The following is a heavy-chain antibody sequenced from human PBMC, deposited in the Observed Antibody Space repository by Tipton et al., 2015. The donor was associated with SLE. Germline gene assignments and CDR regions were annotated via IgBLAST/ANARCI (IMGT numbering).Heavy chain of an antibody. V-gene: IGHV3-30*18. CDR1: GFTFSTYD. Sequence: SLRLSCAASGFTFSTYDMHWVRQAPGKGLEWVAVISYDGSNEYYADSVKGRFTISRDNSKNTLYLQMNSLRAEDTAVYYCAKDNVFRGYSGYDSVDYWGQGTLVTVSS. CDR2: ISYDGSNE. J-gene: IGHJ4*02. D-gene: IGHD5-12*01. CDR3: AKDNVFRGYSGYDSVDY.